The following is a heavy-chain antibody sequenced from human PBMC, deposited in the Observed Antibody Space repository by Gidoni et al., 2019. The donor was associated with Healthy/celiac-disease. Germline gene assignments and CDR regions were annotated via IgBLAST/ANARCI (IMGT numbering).Heavy chain of an antibody. CDR2: ISYVGSNK. V-gene: IGHV3-30-3*01. CDR1: GVTVRSYA. D-gene: IGHD6-13*01. CDR3: ARDLLAAAGVGYFDY. J-gene: IGHJ4*02. Sequence: QVQLVEAGGGVVKPGRSLRLSCAAPGVTVRSYAMHWVRQAPGKGLEWVAFISYVGSNKSYADSVKGRFTISRDNSKNTLYLQMNSLIAEDTAVYYCARDLLAAAGVGYFDYWGQGTLVTVSS.